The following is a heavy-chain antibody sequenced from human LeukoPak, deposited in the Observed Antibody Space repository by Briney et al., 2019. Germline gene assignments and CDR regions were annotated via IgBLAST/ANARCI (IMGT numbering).Heavy chain of an antibody. CDR2: TSSNGGST. V-gene: IGHV3-64*01. Sequence: GGSLRLSCAASGFTFSRYPMHWLRQAPGKGLEDVSGTSSNGGSTHYANSVKGRFTISRDNSKNTLHLQMGSLRAEDMAVYYCARFSGSGGSYYFDYWGQGTVVTVSS. CDR3: ARFSGSGGSYYFDY. CDR1: GFTFSRYP. D-gene: IGHD6-19*01. J-gene: IGHJ4*02.